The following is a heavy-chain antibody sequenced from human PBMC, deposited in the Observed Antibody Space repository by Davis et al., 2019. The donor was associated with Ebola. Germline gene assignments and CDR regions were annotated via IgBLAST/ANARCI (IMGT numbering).Heavy chain of an antibody. D-gene: IGHD2-15*01. CDR2: INTNTGNP. CDR1: AYTFTSYA. J-gene: IGHJ4*02. V-gene: IGHV7-4-1*02. CDR3: ARGTHCSGGSCRFDY. Sequence: ASVKVSCKASAYTFTSYAMNWVRQAPGHGPEWMGWINTNTGNPTYAQGFTGRFVFSLDTSVSTAYLQISSLKAEDTAVYYCARGTHCSGGSCRFDYWGQGTLVTVSS.